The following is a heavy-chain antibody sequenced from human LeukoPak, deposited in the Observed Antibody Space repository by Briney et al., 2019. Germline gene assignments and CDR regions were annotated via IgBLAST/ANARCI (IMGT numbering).Heavy chain of an antibody. D-gene: IGHD4-11*01. Sequence: GGSLRLSREVSGFTFRNHGMYWVRQAPGKGLEWLSVIWYDGSNQYYAGSVKGRFIISRDNSKNTLFLQMNSLRAEDTAVYFCARDIYSRYLDQWGQGTLVTVSS. CDR3: ARDIYSRYLDQ. CDR2: IWYDGSNQ. V-gene: IGHV3-33*01. CDR1: GFTFRNHG. J-gene: IGHJ4*02.